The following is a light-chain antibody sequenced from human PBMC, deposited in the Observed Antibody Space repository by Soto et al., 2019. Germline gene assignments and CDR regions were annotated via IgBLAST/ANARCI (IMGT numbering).Light chain of an antibody. V-gene: IGLV2-14*01. CDR2: GVT. CDR3: SSYTSSTTLSVV. J-gene: IGLJ2*01. Sequence: QSVLTQPASVSGSPGQSITISCTGTGSDVGGYNYVSWYQQHPGKAPKLMIYGVTNRPSGVSNRFSGSKSGNTASLTISGLQAEDEADYYCSSYTSSTTLSVVFGGGTKLTVL. CDR1: GSDVGGYNY.